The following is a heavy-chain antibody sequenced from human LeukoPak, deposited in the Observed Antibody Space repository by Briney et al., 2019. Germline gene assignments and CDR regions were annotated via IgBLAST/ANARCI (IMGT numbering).Heavy chain of an antibody. J-gene: IGHJ4*02. D-gene: IGHD2-2*01. V-gene: IGHV3-21*01. CDR3: ARGYQRPDY. Sequence: GSLRLSCAASGFTFSTYTMNGVRQAPGKGLEWVSSISGSSNNINYADSVKGRFTISRDNAMNSVHLQMNSLRVEDTAVYYCARGYQRPDYWGQGTLITVSS. CDR1: GFTFSTYT. CDR2: ISGSSNNI.